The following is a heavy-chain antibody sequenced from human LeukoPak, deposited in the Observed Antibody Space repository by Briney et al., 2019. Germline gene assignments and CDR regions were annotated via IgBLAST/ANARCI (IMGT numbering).Heavy chain of an antibody. J-gene: IGHJ6*03. V-gene: IGHV4-34*01. CDR1: GGSFSGYY. D-gene: IGHD2-2*01. CDR3: ARVTMVVVVPAAMFYYYMDV. Sequence: SETLSLTCAVYGGSFSGYYWSWIRQPPGKGLEWIGEINHSGSTNYNPSLKSRVTISVDTSKNQFSLKLSSVTAADTAVYYCARVTMVVVVPAAMFYYYMDVWGKGTTVTSP. CDR2: INHSGST.